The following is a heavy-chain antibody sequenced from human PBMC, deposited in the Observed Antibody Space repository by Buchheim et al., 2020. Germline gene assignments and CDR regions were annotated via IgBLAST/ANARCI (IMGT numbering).Heavy chain of an antibody. CDR1: GFGFDNYA. CDR2: ISAYGGSI. Sequence: EVQLLESGGGLVQPGGSLTLSCAASGFGFDNYAMSWVRQAPGKGLEWVSSISAYGGSIYYADSVKGRFTISRDNSQNTLYLQMNSLRADDTAIYYCAKAVGSSSAYYCYGMDVWGQGTT. CDR3: AKAVGSSSAYYCYGMDV. D-gene: IGHD2-15*01. J-gene: IGHJ6*02. V-gene: IGHV3-23*01.